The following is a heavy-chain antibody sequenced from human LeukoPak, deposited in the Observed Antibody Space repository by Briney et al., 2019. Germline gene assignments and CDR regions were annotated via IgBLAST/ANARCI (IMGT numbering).Heavy chain of an antibody. D-gene: IGHD4-23*01. CDR1: GFTFSSYS. Sequence: GGSLGLSCAASGFTFSSYSMNWVRQAPGKGLEWVSAISGSGGSTYYADSVKGRFTISRDNSKNTLYLQMNSLRAEDTAVYYCAKFYGGNPVDYWGQGTLVTVSS. J-gene: IGHJ4*02. CDR2: ISGSGGST. CDR3: AKFYGGNPVDY. V-gene: IGHV3-23*01.